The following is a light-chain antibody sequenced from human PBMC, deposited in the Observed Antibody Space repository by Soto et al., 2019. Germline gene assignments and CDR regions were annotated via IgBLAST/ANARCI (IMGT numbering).Light chain of an antibody. CDR1: SSDVGSYNL. V-gene: IGLV2-14*03. CDR3: NSYTSSGSWV. Sequence: QAVVTQPASVSGSPGQSITISCTGTSSDVGSYNLVSWYQQHPGKAPKLMIYDVSNGPSGVSSRFSGSKSGNTASLTISGLQAEDEADYYCNSYTSSGSWVFGGGTKVTVL. CDR2: DVS. J-gene: IGLJ3*02.